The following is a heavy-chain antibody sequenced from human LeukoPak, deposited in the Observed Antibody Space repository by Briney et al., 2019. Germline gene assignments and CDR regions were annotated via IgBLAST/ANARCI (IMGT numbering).Heavy chain of an antibody. V-gene: IGHV3-30-3*01. CDR1: GFTFSSFP. CDR2: ISYDGSNK. CDR3: ARDLWHDYGSNSGFDY. J-gene: IGHJ4*02. D-gene: IGHD4-23*01. Sequence: PGGSLRLSCAASGFTFSSFPMHWVRQAPGKGLEWVAVISYDGSNKYYADSVKGRFTISRDNSKNTLYLQMNSLRPEDTAVYYCARDLWHDYGSNSGFDYWGQGTLVTVSS.